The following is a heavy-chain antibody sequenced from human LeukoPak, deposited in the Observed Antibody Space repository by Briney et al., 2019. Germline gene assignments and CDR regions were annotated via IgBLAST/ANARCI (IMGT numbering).Heavy chain of an antibody. V-gene: IGHV3-23*01. CDR1: GFTFCTSD. Sequence: PGGSPRLSCAAPGFTFCTSDMSWGREALRKGPEWVCSISGGCGKTYYAVSVKGRFTISRDNSKSTLYLQMNNLRAEDTAVYYCTNGLCCGDYGGYWGPGTLVSVSS. CDR3: TNGLCCGDYGGY. D-gene: IGHD4-23*01. CDR2: ISGGCGKT. J-gene: IGHJ4*02.